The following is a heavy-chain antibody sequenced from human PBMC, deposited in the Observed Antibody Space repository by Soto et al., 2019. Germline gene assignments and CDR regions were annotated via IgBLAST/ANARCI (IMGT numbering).Heavy chain of an antibody. D-gene: IGHD6-13*01. CDR1: GFTFSRFW. J-gene: IGHJ4*02. CDR3: AREEPISSWSPLDY. Sequence: GGSLRLSCAASGFTFSRFWMHWVRQAPGKGLVWVSRISSDGSTTHYADSVRGRFTMSRDNPKNTLYLQVSSLRAEDTGVYFCAREEPISSWSPLDYWGQGTLVTVSS. V-gene: IGHV3-74*01. CDR2: ISSDGSTT.